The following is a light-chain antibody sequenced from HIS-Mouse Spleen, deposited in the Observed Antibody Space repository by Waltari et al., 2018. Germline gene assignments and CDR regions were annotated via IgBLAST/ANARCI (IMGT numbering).Light chain of an antibody. Sequence: SSELTQDPAVSVALGQTVRITCKGDSLRSYYTSWYQQKPGQAPVLVIFGKNNRPSGITDRFSGSSSGNTASLTITGAQAEDEADYYCNSRDSSGNRWVFGGGTKLTVL. CDR1: SLRSYY. CDR3: NSRDSSGNRWV. V-gene: IGLV3-19*01. CDR2: GKN. J-gene: IGLJ3*02.